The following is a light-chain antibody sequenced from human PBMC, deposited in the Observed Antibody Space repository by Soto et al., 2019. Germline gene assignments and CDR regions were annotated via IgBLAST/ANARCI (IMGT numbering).Light chain of an antibody. CDR3: QNCDNLPL. CDR2: DAS. J-gene: IGKJ3*01. CDR1: HDITSY. Sequence: DIQMTQSPSYLSASVGDRVTITCQASHDITSYLNWYQHKPGTAPKLLLYDASILEVGVPSRFSGSGSGTDFTFPSSSLNPKDVATSYCQNCDNLPLFGPGTTVDFK. V-gene: IGKV1-33*01.